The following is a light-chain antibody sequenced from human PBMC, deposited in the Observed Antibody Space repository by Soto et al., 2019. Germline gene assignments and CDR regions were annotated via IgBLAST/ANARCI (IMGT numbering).Light chain of an antibody. CDR1: SSDVGGYNY. J-gene: IGLJ1*01. CDR2: DVS. Sequence: QSVLTQPASVSGSPGQSITISCTGTSSDVGGYNYVPWYQQHPGKAPKITIYDVSNRPSGVSTRFSGSKSGNTASLTISGLQAEDEADYYCNSYTTSNTRQIVFGTGTKVTVL. CDR3: NSYTTSNTRQIV. V-gene: IGLV2-14*01.